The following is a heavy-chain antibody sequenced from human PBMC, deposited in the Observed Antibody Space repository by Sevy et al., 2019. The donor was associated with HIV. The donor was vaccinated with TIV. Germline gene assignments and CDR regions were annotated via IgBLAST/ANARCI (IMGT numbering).Heavy chain of an antibody. CDR2: MSFDGSIQ. CDR1: GINFRNSI. V-gene: IGHV3-30*04. D-gene: IGHD1-26*01. J-gene: IGHJ3*02. Sequence: GGSLRLSCSASGINFRNSIFHWVRQAPGKGLEWVALMSFDGSIQYFGDYEMGRLTISRDDSKNTFYLQVNSLRVEDTAVYYCAREGETSGHAGAFDIWGQGTMVTVSS. CDR3: AREGETSGHAGAFDI.